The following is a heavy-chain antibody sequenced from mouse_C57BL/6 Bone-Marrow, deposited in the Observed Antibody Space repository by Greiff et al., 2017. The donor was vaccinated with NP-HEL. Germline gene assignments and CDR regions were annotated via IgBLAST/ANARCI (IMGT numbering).Heavy chain of an antibody. J-gene: IGHJ4*01. CDR3: ARWVYYDYDDAMDY. CDR1: GYTFTSYG. D-gene: IGHD2-4*01. V-gene: IGHV1-81*01. Sequence: QVQLQQSGAELARPGASVKLSCKASGYTFTSYGISWVKQRTGQGLEWIGEIYPRSGNTYYIEKFKGKATLTADKSSSTAYMELRSLTSEDSAVYFCARWVYYDYDDAMDYWGQGTSVTVSS. CDR2: IYPRSGNT.